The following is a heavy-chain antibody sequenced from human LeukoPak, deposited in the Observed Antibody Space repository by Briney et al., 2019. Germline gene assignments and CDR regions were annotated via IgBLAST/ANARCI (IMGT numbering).Heavy chain of an antibody. Sequence: GGSLRLSCAASGFTFSSYGMHWVRQAPGKGLEWVAFIRYDGSNKYYADSVKGRFTISRDNSKNTLYLQMNSLRAEDTAVYFCAKTMDILTSYLSSLDYWGQGTLVTVSS. V-gene: IGHV3-30*02. CDR3: AKTMDILTSYLSSLDY. D-gene: IGHD3-9*01. J-gene: IGHJ4*02. CDR1: GFTFSSYG. CDR2: IRYDGSNK.